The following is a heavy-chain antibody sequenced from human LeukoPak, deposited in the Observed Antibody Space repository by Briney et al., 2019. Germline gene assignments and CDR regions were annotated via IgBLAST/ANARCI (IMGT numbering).Heavy chain of an antibody. V-gene: IGHV5-51*01. CDR1: GYTFTNYW. CDR2: IYPADSDT. Sequence: GESLKISCKGSGYTFTNYWIGWVRQMPGKGLEYMGMIYPADSDTRYSPSFQGHVTISADKSISTAYLQWSSLKASDTAMYYFATRLLRSSGYYFEYWGQGALVTVSS. D-gene: IGHD3-22*01. CDR3: ATRLLRSSGYYFEY. J-gene: IGHJ4*02.